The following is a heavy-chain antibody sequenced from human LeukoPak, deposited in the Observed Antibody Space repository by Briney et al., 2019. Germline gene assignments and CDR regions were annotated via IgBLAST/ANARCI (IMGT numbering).Heavy chain of an antibody. V-gene: IGHV3-21*01. CDR3: ARDGYPYGSGSYFWATFGMDV. CDR2: ISSSSSYI. J-gene: IGHJ6*02. Sequence: GGSLRLSCAASGFTFSSYSMNWVRRAPGKGLEWVSSISSSSSYIYYADSVKGRFTISRDNAKNSLYLQMNSLRAEDTAVYYCARDGYPYGSGSYFWATFGMDVWGQGTTVTVSS. D-gene: IGHD3-10*01. CDR1: GFTFSSYS.